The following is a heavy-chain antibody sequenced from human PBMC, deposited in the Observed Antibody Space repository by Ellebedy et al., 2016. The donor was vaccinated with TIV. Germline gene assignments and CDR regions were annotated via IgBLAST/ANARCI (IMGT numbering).Heavy chain of an antibody. D-gene: IGHD4-17*01. CDR3: ARGWGTTVTTWEWGY. J-gene: IGHJ4*02. V-gene: IGHV4-34*01. Sequence: SETLSLXXTVSGGSISSYYWSWIRQPPGKGLEWIGEINHSGSTNYNPSLKSRVTISVDTSKNQFSLKLSSVTAADTAVYYCARGWGTTVTTWEWGYWGQGTLVTVSS. CDR2: INHSGST. CDR1: GGSISSYY.